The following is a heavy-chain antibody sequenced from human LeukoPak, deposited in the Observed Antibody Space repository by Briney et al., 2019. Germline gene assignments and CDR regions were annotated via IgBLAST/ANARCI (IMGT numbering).Heavy chain of an antibody. J-gene: IGHJ4*02. CDR2: IWSDGTNQ. CDR3: AKDAQRGFDYSNSLEN. V-gene: IGHV3-33*06. Sequence: PGKSLTLSCVASQFRFPFSHYGMHWVRQAPGRGLEWVAVIWSDGTNQYYADSVKGRFTISRDNSKKTVYLQMNSLRADDTAVYFCAKDAQRGFDYSNSLENWGQGTLVTVSS. CDR1: QFRFPFSHYG. D-gene: IGHD4-11*01.